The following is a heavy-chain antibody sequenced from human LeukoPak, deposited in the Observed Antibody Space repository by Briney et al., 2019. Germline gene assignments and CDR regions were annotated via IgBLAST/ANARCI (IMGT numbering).Heavy chain of an antibody. CDR2: IKQDGSEK. Sequence: PGGSLRLSCATSGFTFSNFWMTWVRQAPGKGLEWVANIKQDGSEKNYVESVKGRFTISRDNPKNSLYLQMNGLRAEDTAVYYCASQPAAADVDYWGQGTLVTVSS. J-gene: IGHJ4*02. D-gene: IGHD2-2*01. CDR1: GFTFSNFW. CDR3: ASQPAAADVDY. V-gene: IGHV3-7*03.